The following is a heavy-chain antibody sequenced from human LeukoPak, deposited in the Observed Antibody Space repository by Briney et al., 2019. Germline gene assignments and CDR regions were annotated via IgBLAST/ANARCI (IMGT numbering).Heavy chain of an antibody. Sequence: PGESLRLSCAASGFNFNSYMGWVRQAPEDGLEWVAIINRDETDIYYVDSVKGRFTISRDNAKSSLFLEMNSLRVEDTGVYYCARWDGRGRSDGATWGPGTLVTVSS. CDR1: GFNFNSY. V-gene: IGHV3-7*01. CDR3: ARWDGRGRSDGAT. D-gene: IGHD6-19*01. CDR2: INRDETDI. J-gene: IGHJ1*01.